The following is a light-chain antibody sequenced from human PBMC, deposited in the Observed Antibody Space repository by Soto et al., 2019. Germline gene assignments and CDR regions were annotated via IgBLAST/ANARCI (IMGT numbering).Light chain of an antibody. CDR3: QQYGTSRT. V-gene: IGKV3-20*01. CDR2: GAS. Sequence: EIVLTQSPGTLSLSPGERATLSCRASQSVSSDFLAWYQQKPGQAPRLLIYGASGRATGIPDRFSGSGSGTDFTLTISRLEPEDFAVYYCQQYGTSRTFGQGTQVEIK. J-gene: IGKJ1*01. CDR1: QSVSSDF.